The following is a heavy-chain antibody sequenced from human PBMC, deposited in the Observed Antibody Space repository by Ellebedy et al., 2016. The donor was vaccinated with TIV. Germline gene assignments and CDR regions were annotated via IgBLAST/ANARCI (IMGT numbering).Heavy chain of an antibody. D-gene: IGHD3-22*01. Sequence: SETLSLTCSVSGGSIGGYYWSWIRQPAGKGLEWIGRIYPTGSTNYNPSLKSRLTMSVDTSKNQFSLKLDSVTAADTAVYYCARDYYDSSAYSSYNWFDPWGQGTLVTVSS. CDR3: ARDYYDSSAYSSYNWFDP. V-gene: IGHV4-4*07. J-gene: IGHJ5*02. CDR1: GGSIGGYY. CDR2: IYPTGST.